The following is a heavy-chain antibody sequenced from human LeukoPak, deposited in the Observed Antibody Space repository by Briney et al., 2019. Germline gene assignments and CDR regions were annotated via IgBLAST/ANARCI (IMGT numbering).Heavy chain of an antibody. J-gene: IGHJ4*02. D-gene: IGHD6-6*01. CDR1: GYTFTTFD. V-gene: IGHV1-8*03. CDR3: VRRPAKNSGSPRNFDY. CDR2: MNPNSGNT. Sequence: ASVKVSCKASGYTFTTFDINWVRQATGQGLEWMGWMNPNSGNTGYALKFQGRLTITRNTSISTAYMELTSLSFDDTAVYYCVRRPAKNSGSPRNFDYWGQGTQVSVSS.